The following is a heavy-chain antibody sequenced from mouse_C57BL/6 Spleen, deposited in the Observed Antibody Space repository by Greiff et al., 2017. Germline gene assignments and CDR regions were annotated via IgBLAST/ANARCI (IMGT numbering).Heavy chain of an antibody. V-gene: IGHV1-18*01. Sequence: VQLQQSGPELVKPGASVKIPCKASGYTFTDYNMDWVKQSHGKSLEWIGDINPNNGGTIYNQKFKGKATLTVDKSSSTAYMELRSLTSEDTAVYYCARNPYYYGSNPWYFDVWGTGTTVTVSS. CDR1: GYTFTDYN. CDR2: INPNNGGT. D-gene: IGHD1-1*01. CDR3: ARNPYYYGSNPWYFDV. J-gene: IGHJ1*03.